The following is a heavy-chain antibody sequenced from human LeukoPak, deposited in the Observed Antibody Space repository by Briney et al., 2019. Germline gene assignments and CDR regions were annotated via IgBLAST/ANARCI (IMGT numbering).Heavy chain of an antibody. J-gene: IGHJ4*02. Sequence: ASVKVSCKASGYTFNDYYIHWVRQPPGLGLEWMGWVNPKTGRTKYVQKLQARVTMTSDTSIVTAYMELSSLTSDDTATYYCARGILQQQLVANWGQGTLVTVSS. D-gene: IGHD6-13*01. CDR1: GYTFNDYY. CDR2: VNPKTGRT. CDR3: ARGILQQQLVAN. V-gene: IGHV1-2*02.